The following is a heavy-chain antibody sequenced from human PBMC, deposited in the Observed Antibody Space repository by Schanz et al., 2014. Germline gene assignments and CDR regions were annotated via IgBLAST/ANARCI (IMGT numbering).Heavy chain of an antibody. V-gene: IGHV3-30*04. CDR3: TKWANEGGGGYCHFDL. D-gene: IGHD2-21*01. Sequence: VQLVESGGGLVQPGGSLRLSCAASGFSFSTYAMHWVRQAPGKGLEWVAVIYYDGGLRFFADSVRGRVTISRDNSNNMVYLQMNSLRAEDTAIYYCTKWANEGGGGYCHFDLWGQGTLVTVSS. CDR2: IYYDGGLR. CDR1: GFSFSTYA. J-gene: IGHJ4*02.